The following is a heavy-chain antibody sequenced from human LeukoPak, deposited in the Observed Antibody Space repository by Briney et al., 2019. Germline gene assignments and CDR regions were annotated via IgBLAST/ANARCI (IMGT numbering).Heavy chain of an antibody. CDR2: MNPNSGNT. Sequence: ASVKVSCKASGYTFNTYAINWVRQAPGQGLEWMGWMNPNSGNTGYAQKFQGRVTITADESTSTAYMELSSLRSEDTAVYYCASGGGDGYNSRINWFDPWGQGTLVTVSS. V-gene: IGHV1-8*03. J-gene: IGHJ5*02. CDR1: GYTFNTYA. CDR3: ASGGGDGYNSRINWFDP. D-gene: IGHD5-24*01.